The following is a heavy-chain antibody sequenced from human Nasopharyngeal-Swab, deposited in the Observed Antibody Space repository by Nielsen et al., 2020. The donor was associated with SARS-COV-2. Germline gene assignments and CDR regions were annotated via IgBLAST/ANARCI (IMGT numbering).Heavy chain of an antibody. CDR2: INAGNGNT. D-gene: IGHD5-12*01. CDR3: AREVPHSYSGCFDY. CDR1: GYTFTSYA. V-gene: IGHV1-3*01. J-gene: IGHJ4*02. Sequence: ASVKVSCKASGYTFTSYAMHWVRQAPGQRLEWMGWINAGNGNTKYSQKFQGRVTITRDTSASTAYMELSSLRSEDTAVYYCAREVPHSYSGCFDYWGQGTLVTVSS.